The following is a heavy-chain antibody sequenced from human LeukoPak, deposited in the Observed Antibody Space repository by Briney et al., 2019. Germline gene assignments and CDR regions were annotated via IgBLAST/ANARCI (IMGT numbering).Heavy chain of an antibody. CDR3: ATDLVGSSN. J-gene: IGHJ3*01. Sequence: SVKVSCKASGGTFSSYAISWVRQAPGQGLEWMGGIIPIFGTAIYAQKFQGRVTMTEDTSTDTAYMELSSLRSEDTAVYYCATDLVGSSNWGQGTMVTVSS. CDR2: IIPIFGTA. D-gene: IGHD2-15*01. CDR1: GGTFSSYA. V-gene: IGHV1-69*06.